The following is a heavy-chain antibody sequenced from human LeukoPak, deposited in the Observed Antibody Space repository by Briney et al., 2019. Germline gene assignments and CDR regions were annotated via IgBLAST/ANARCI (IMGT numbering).Heavy chain of an antibody. V-gene: IGHV3-9*01. Sequence: PGGSLRLSCAASGFIFADYAMHWVRQAPGKGPEWVSGISWNSERIEYADSVKGRFTISRDNAKNSLYLQMNSLRTEDTALYYCAKAMGGYCSGGSCFTLYYALDVWGQGTTVTVSS. CDR1: GFIFADYA. D-gene: IGHD2-15*01. CDR3: AKAMGGYCSGGSCFTLYYALDV. J-gene: IGHJ6*02. CDR2: ISWNSERI.